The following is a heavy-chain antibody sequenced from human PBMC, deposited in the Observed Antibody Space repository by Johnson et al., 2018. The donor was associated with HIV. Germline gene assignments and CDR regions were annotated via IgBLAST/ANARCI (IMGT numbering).Heavy chain of an antibody. V-gene: IGHV3-43D*03. D-gene: IGHD3-10*01. CDR3: AKAEIYEGRFGDFAFDI. J-gene: IGHJ3*02. CDR2: IRWDGATS. CDR1: GFTFDEYG. Sequence: VQVVESGGGVVQPGRSLRLSCAASGFTFDEYGMSWVRQAPGKGLEWVSLIRWDGATSHYADSVKGRFTISRDNNRDSLYLQMKSLRAEDTALYYCAKAEIYEGRFGDFAFDIWGRGTMVTVSS.